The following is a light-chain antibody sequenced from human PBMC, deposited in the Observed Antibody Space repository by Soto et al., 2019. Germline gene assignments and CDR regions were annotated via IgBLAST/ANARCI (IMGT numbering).Light chain of an antibody. CDR2: GAS. V-gene: IGKV3-20*01. CDR1: QSLTNNY. CDR3: QQYEAVVT. Sequence: EIVLTQSPGTLSLSPGERATLSCRASQSLTNNYFAWYQQKPGRALRLLIDGASTRATGIPDRSSGSGSGTDFTLTISRLEPEDVAVYYCQQYEAVVTFGQGTKVDNK. J-gene: IGKJ1*01.